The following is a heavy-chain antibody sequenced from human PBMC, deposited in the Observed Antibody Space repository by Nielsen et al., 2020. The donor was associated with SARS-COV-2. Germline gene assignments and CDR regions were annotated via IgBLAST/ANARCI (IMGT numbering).Heavy chain of an antibody. D-gene: IGHD5-18*01. CDR1: GFMVSDWY. Sequence: GESLKISCAASGFMVSDWYMSWIRQTPGKGLEWISYISSSGSYTNYADSVKGRFTISRDNARNSVYLQMNSLGAEDTAVYYCARTGRNMVNYYGMDVWGQGTTVTVSS. CDR3: ARTGRNMVNYYGMDV. CDR2: ISSSGSYT. J-gene: IGHJ6*02. V-gene: IGHV3-11*03.